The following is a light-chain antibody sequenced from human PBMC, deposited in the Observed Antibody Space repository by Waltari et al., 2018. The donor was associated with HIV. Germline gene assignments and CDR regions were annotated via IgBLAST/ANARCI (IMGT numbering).Light chain of an antibody. CDR2: AAS. CDR3: QQGNSTPLT. V-gene: IGKV1-39*01. CDR1: QSINTE. J-gene: IGKJ3*01. Sequence: DIQMTPSPSSRSSSVGDRLHITRQSSQSINTELDWYEPKPGKAPTLLIYAASSLQSGVPSRFSGSGSGTDFTLTISSLQPEDFATYYCQQGNSTPLTFGPGTKVDIK.